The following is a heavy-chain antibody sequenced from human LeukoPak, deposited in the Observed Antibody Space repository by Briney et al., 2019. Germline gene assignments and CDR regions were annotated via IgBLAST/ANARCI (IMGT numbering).Heavy chain of an antibody. CDR3: ARDAPGNTALDY. D-gene: IGHD5-18*01. CDR1: GFTFISYW. Sequence: GGSLRLSCAASGFTFISYWMHWVRQAPGKGLVWVSRINGYGSSTDFAYSVKGRFTISRDNAKNTLYLQMNSLRAEDTAVYYCARDAPGNTALDYWGQGTLVTVPS. V-gene: IGHV3-74*01. CDR2: INGYGSST. J-gene: IGHJ4*02.